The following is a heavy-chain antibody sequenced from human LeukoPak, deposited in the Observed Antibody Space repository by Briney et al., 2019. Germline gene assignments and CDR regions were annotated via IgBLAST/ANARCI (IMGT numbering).Heavy chain of an antibody. J-gene: IGHJ6*04. D-gene: IGHD2-15*01. CDR3: ARGVVAATHYYYYGMDV. Sequence: GSSVKVSCKASGGTFSSYAISWVRQAPGQGLEGMGGIIPIFGTANYAQKFQGRVTITADKSTSTAYMELSSLRSEDTAVYYCARGVVAATHYYYYGMDVWGKGTTVTVSS. CDR1: GGTFSSYA. V-gene: IGHV1-69*06. CDR2: IIPIFGTA.